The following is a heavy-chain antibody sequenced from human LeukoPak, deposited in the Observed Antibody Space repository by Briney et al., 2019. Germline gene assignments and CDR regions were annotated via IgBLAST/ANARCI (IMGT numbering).Heavy chain of an antibody. CDR2: ISSEGSST. V-gene: IGHV3-74*01. Sequence: GGSLRLSCAASGFTFSIYWMHWVRQAPGQGLVWVSRISSEGSSTTYADSVKGRFTISRDNAKNSLYLQMNSLRAEDTALYYCAKVFYSDYGEYYLDYWGQGTLVTVSS. D-gene: IGHD4-11*01. CDR3: AKVFYSDYGEYYLDY. CDR1: GFTFSIYW. J-gene: IGHJ4*02.